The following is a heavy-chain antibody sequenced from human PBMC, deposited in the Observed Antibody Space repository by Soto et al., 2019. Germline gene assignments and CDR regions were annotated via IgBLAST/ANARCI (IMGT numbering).Heavy chain of an antibody. CDR2: IKQDGSEK. J-gene: IGHJ4*02. CDR3: AAWETTAARPFDF. CDR1: GFTFSRYW. V-gene: IGHV3-7*01. D-gene: IGHD6-6*01. Sequence: GGSLRLSCAASGFTFSRYWMSWVRQAPGKGLEWVANIKQDGSEKYYVDSVKGRFTISRDNAKNSLFLQMNSLRAEDTAVYYCAAWETTAARPFDFWGRGTLVTVSS.